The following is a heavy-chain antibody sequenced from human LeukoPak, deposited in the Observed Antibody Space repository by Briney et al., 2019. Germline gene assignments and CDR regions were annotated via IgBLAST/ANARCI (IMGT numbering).Heavy chain of an antibody. CDR3: ARVDLGGSGYSFDL. J-gene: IGHJ4*02. D-gene: IGHD3-22*01. Sequence: SETLSLTCTVSGGYINSHYWGWIRQPPGKVLEYIGYISYTGSAIYSPSLESRVTISIDTSKKQFSLNLRSVNTADTAVYYCARVDLGGSGYSFDLWGQGALVTVSS. CDR1: GGYINSHY. CDR2: ISYTGSA. V-gene: IGHV4-59*11.